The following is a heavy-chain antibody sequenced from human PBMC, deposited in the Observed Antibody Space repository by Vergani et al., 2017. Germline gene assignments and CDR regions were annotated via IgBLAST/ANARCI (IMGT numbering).Heavy chain of an antibody. J-gene: IGHJ3*02. Sequence: QVQLQESGPGLVKSSETLSLTCTVSGGSISDYYWNWLRQPPGEGLEWIGYIYKSGSITYNPSLKGRVTISADTSKNQFSLKLTSVTAADTALYYCARGRGYSTVWYSAFDIWGQGTMVTVSS. CDR1: GGSISDYY. CDR3: ARGRGYSTVWYSAFDI. D-gene: IGHD6-19*01. CDR2: IYKSGSI. V-gene: IGHV4-59*01.